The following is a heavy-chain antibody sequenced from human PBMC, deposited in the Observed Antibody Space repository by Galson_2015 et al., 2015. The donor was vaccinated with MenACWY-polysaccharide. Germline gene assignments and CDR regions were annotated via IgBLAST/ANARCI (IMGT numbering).Heavy chain of an antibody. CDR2: ISPDSGNT. Sequence: SVKVSCKASGYSFTSHTIHWVRQAPGQRLEWMGWISPDSGNTRYSHNFHDRVTITRDTSATTAYMELSSLESEDMAVYYCASQFNWGTFDYWGQGTPVTVSS. V-gene: IGHV1-3*01. CDR1: GYSFTSHT. D-gene: IGHD7-27*01. J-gene: IGHJ4*02. CDR3: ASQFNWGTFDY.